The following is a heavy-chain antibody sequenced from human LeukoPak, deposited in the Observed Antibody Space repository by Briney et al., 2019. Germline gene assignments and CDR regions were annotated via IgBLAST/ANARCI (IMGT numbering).Heavy chain of an antibody. D-gene: IGHD6-19*01. V-gene: IGHV3-30-3*01. CDR2: ISYDGSNK. CDR3: ARGGIAVGYGMDV. Sequence: GGSLRLSCAASGFTFSSYAMHWVRQAPGKGLEWVAVISYDGSNKYYADSVKGRFTNSRDNSKNTLYLQMNSLRAGDTAVYYCARGGIAVGYGMDVWGQGTTVTVSS. CDR1: GFTFSSYA. J-gene: IGHJ6*02.